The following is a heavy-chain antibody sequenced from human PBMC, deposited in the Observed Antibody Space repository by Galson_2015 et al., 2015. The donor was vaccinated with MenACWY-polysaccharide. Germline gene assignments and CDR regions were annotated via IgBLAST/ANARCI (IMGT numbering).Heavy chain of an antibody. CDR3: AKRPIRASGGGLDV. Sequence: ETLSLTCAVYGESFSNYYWNWIRQAPGKGLEWIGEIDFRGRTRYNPSLKSRVTISVDTSKNQVSLRLISVTAADTAVYYCAKRPIRASGGGLDVWGQGTTVTVS. D-gene: IGHD3-10*01. CDR2: IDFRGRT. V-gene: IGHV4-34*01. CDR1: GESFSNYY. J-gene: IGHJ6*02.